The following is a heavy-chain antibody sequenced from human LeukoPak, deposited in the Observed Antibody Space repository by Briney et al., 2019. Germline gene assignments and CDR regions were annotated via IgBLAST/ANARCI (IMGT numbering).Heavy chain of an antibody. CDR1: GFTFSSYS. CDR2: ISSSSSYI. V-gene: IGHV3-21*01. J-gene: IGHJ3*02. CDR3: AREMTYYDFWSGPDAFDI. Sequence: GGSLRLSCAASGFTFSSYSMNWVRQAPGKGLEWVSSISSSSSYIYYADSVKGRFTISRDNAKNSLYLQMNSLRAEDTAVYYCAREMTYYDFWSGPDAFDIWGQGTMVTVSS. D-gene: IGHD3-3*01.